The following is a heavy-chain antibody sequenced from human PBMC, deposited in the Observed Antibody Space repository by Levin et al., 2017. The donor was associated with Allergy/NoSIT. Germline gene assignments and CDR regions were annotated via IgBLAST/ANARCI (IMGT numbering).Heavy chain of an antibody. J-gene: IGHJ3*01. V-gene: IGHV3-23*01. Sequence: HPGGSLRLSCAVSGFSISEYAMAWVRQAPGKGLEWVSEITGGGFNTYYGDSVKGRFTVSKDDSKDTLYLDLSSLRVEDTAVYYCAKKQGGTSGFSFDVWGQGTMVTVSS. CDR3: AKKQGGTSGFSFDV. CDR2: ITGGGFNT. D-gene: IGHD1-1*01. CDR1: GFSISEYA.